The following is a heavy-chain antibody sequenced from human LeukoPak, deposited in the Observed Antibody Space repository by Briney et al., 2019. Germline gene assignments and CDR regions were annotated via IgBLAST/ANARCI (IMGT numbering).Heavy chain of an antibody. D-gene: IGHD3-3*01. J-gene: IGHJ6*02. CDR3: AHFKRLIDFWSGYYLPYGMDV. Sequence: KPSETLSLTCAVYGVSFSGYYWSWIRQPPGKGLEWIGEINHSGSTNYNPSLKSRVTISVDTSKNQFSLKLSSVTAADTAVYYCAHFKRLIDFWSGYYLPYGMDVWGQGTTVTVSS. CDR2: INHSGST. CDR1: GVSFSGYY. V-gene: IGHV4-34*01.